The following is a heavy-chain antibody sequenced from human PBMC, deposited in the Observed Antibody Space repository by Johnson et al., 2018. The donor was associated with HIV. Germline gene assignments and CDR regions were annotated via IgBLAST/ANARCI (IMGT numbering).Heavy chain of an antibody. D-gene: IGHD1-26*01. CDR1: GFTVSSNY. CDR2: IYSGGST. Sequence: MQLVESGGGLIQPGGSLRLSCAASGFTVSSNYMSWVRQAPGKGLEWVSVIYSGGSTSYADSVKGRFTISRDNSKNTLYLQMNSLRAEDTAVYYCAKVGIVGATTGAFDIWGQGTMVTVSS. CDR3: AKVGIVGATTGAFDI. V-gene: IGHV3-53*01. J-gene: IGHJ3*02.